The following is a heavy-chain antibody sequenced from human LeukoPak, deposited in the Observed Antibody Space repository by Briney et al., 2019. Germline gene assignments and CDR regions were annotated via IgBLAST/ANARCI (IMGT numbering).Heavy chain of an antibody. CDR3: ARASYSGYDYRYYYYGMDV. CDR2: IYTSGST. D-gene: IGHD5-12*01. Sequence: SETLSLTCTVSGGSISSYYWSWIRQPAGKELEWIGRIYTSGSTNYNPSLKSRVTMSVDTSKNQFSLKLSSVTAADTAVYYCARASYSGYDYRYYYYGMDVWGQGTTVTVSS. CDR1: GGSISSYY. V-gene: IGHV4-4*07. J-gene: IGHJ6*02.